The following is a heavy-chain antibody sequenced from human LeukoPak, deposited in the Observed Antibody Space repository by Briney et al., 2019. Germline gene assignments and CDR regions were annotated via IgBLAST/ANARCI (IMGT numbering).Heavy chain of an antibody. J-gene: IGHJ3*02. CDR1: GFTFSSYA. Sequence: PGGSLRLSCAASGFTFSSYAMSWVRQAPGKGLEWVSAISGSGGSTYYADSVKGRFTISRGNSKNTLYLQMNSLRAEDTAVYYCAKDGYGEDAFDIWGEGTMVTVSS. V-gene: IGHV3-23*01. CDR3: AKDGYGEDAFDI. D-gene: IGHD3-22*01. CDR2: ISGSGGST.